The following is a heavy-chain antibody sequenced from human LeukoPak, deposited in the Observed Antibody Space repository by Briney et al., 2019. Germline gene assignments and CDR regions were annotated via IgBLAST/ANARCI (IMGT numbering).Heavy chain of an antibody. CDR1: GYTFTSYG. V-gene: IGHV1-24*01. J-gene: IGHJ4*02. CDR3: ATLPVYCSSTSCGDLY. CDR2: FDPEDGET. Sequence: GASVKVSCKASGYTFTSYGISWVRQAPGQGLEWMGGFDPEDGETIYAQKFQGRVTMTEDTSTDTAYMELSSLRSEDTAVYYCATLPVYCSSTSCGDLYWGQGTLVTVSS. D-gene: IGHD2-2*01.